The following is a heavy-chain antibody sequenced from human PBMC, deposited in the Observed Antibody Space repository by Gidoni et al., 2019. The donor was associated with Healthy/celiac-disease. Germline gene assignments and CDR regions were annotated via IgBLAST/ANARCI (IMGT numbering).Heavy chain of an antibody. V-gene: IGHV3-30-3*01. CDR1: GFTFSSYA. J-gene: IGHJ2*01. CDR3: ARDLFRYWYFDL. Sequence: QVQLVESGGGVVQPGRSLRLTCAASGFTFSSYAMHWVRQAPGKGLEWVAVISYDGSNKYYADSVKGRFTISRDNSKNTLYLQMNSLRAEDTAVYYCARDLFRYWYFDLWGRGTLVTVSS. CDR2: ISYDGSNK. D-gene: IGHD2-21*01.